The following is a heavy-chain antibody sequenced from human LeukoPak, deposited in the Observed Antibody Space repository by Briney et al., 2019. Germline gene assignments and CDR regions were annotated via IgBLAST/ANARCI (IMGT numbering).Heavy chain of an antibody. D-gene: IGHD3-22*01. J-gene: IGHJ4*02. CDR2: IYHSGGN. CDR3: AKVGSYASSGYYFSD. Sequence: SETLSLTCSVSGGSISSHHWSWIRQPPGKALEWIGYIYHSGGNRYNPSLKSRVTISLDTSKNQLSLQLSSVTAADTAVYYCAKVGSYASSGYYFSDWGQGTLVTVSS. V-gene: IGHV4-59*11. CDR1: GGSISSHH.